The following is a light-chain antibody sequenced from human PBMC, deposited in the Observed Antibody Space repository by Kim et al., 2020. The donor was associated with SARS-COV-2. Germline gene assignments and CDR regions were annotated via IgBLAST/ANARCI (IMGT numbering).Light chain of an antibody. CDR3: QHYYNWPRT. V-gene: IGKV3D-15*01. Sequence: SPQDRSPLACRASQYISSSLAWYQQKPGQPPRLLIHGASTRATGIPARFSGSGSGTDFTLTISSLQFEDSAVYYCQHYYNWPRTFGQGTKVDIK. CDR1: QYISSS. CDR2: GAS. J-gene: IGKJ1*01.